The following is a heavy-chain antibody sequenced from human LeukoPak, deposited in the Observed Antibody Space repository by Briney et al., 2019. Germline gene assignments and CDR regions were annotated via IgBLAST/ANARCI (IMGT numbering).Heavy chain of an antibody. V-gene: IGHV3-53*01. CDR2: IYSGGST. Sequence: GGSLRLSCAASGFTVSSNYMSWVRQAPGKGLEWVSVIYSGGSTYYADSVKGRFTISRDNSKNTLYLQMNSLRAEDTAEYYCARVSGSSLDAFDIWGQGTMVTVSS. CDR3: ARVSGSSLDAFDI. CDR1: GFTVSSNY. D-gene: IGHD1-26*01. J-gene: IGHJ3*02.